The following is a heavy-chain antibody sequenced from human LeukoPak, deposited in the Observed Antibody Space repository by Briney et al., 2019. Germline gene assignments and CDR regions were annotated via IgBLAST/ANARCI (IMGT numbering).Heavy chain of an antibody. V-gene: IGHV4-59*01. CDR2: IYYSGST. D-gene: IGHD1-1*01. CDR3: ARDRRSPTRGMDV. CDR1: GGSISSYY. Sequence: SETLSLTCTVSGGSISSYYWSWIRQPPGKGLEWIGYIYYSGSTNYNPSLKSRVTISVDTSKNQFSLKLSSVTAADTAVDYCARDRRSPTRGMDVWGQGTTVTVSS. J-gene: IGHJ6*02.